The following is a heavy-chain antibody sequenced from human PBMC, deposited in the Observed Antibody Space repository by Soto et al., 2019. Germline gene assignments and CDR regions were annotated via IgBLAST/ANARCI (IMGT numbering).Heavy chain of an antibody. CDR2: IYDSGST. Sequence: SETLSLTCAVSGASISVTKWWSWVRQPPGKGLEWIGEIYDSGSTNYNPSLKSRVNISVDKSKNQFSLRLSSVTAADTAVYYCAKVHSGSTEWFEPWGQGTLVTVSS. CDR3: AKVHSGSTEWFEP. CDR1: GASISVTKW. V-gene: IGHV4-4*02. J-gene: IGHJ5*02. D-gene: IGHD3-10*01.